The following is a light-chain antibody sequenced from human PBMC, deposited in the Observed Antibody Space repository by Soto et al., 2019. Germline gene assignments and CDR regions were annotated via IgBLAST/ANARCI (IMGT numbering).Light chain of an antibody. V-gene: IGLV2-23*02. CDR3: CSSGGSPTYV. Sequence: QSVLTQPASVSGSPGQSMTISCTGTSSNVGSYKLVSWYQQHPGKAPKLMIFEVNKRPSGVSNRFSGSKSGNTAPLTISGLKVEDEADYYCCSSGGSPTYVFGTGTKVTVL. J-gene: IGLJ1*01. CDR1: SSNVGSYKL. CDR2: EVN.